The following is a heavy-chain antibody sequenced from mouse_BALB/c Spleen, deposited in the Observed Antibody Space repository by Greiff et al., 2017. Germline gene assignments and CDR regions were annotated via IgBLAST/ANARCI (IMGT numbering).Heavy chain of an antibody. CDR1: GFTFSSYT. CDR2: ISNGGGST. J-gene: IGHJ2*01. V-gene: IGHV5-12-2*01. Sequence: EVKVVESGGGLVQPGGSLKLSCAASGFTFSSYTMSWVRQTPEKRLEWVAYISNGGGSTYYPDTVKGRFTISRDNAKNTLYLQMSSLKSEDTAMYYCARQLGLYFDYWGQGTTLTVSS. CDR3: ARQLGLYFDY. D-gene: IGHD3-1*01.